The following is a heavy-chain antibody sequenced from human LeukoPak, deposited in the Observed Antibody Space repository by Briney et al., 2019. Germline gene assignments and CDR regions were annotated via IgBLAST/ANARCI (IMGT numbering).Heavy chain of an antibody. CDR3: AREGNDYYYDQ. CDR2: ITGDCKYI. J-gene: IGHJ4*02. D-gene: IGHD3-16*01. CDR1: GFIFKTYT. V-gene: IGHV3-21*01. Sequence: PGGSLRLSCAASGFIFKTYTMTWVRQAPGKWLEWVSSITGDCKYITYADSVKGRFTISRDNAKNSLYLQVASLRGDDTATYYCAREGNDYYYDQWGQGTLVTVSP.